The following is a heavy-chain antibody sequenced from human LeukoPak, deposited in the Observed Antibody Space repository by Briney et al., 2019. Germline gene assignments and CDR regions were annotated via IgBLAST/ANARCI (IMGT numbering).Heavy chain of an antibody. CDR2: ISGSGGIT. V-gene: IGHV3-23*01. CDR1: GFTFGSYG. D-gene: IGHD4-23*01. J-gene: IGHJ3*02. Sequence: GGSLRLSCAASGFTFGSYGMNWVRQAPGKGLEWVSAISGSGGITYYADSVKGRFTISRDNAKNSLYLQMNSLRAEDTALYYCARSYGGNAWGAFDIWGQGTMVTVSS. CDR3: ARSYGGNAWGAFDI.